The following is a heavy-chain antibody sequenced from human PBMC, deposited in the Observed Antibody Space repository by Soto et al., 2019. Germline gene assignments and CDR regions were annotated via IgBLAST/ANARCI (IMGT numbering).Heavy chain of an antibody. CDR3: ARDYDSSGYPRYYFDY. CDR1: GFTFSSYG. V-gene: IGHV3-33*01. D-gene: IGHD3-22*01. Sequence: QVQLVESGGGVVQPGRSLRLSCAASGFTFSSYGMHWVRQAPGKGLEWVAVIWYDGSNKYYADSVKGRFTISRVNSKNTLYLQMNSLRAEDTAVYYCARDYDSSGYPRYYFDYWGQGTLVTVSA. CDR2: IWYDGSNK. J-gene: IGHJ4*02.